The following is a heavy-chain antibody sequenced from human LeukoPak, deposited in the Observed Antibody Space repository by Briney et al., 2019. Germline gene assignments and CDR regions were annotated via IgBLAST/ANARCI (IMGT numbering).Heavy chain of an antibody. Sequence: SETLSLTCAVYGGSFSGYYWSWIRQPPGKGLEWIGEINHSGSTNYNPSLKSRVTISVDTSKNQFSLKLSSVTAADTAVYYCARVSGSQLRYNWFDPWGQGTLVTVSS. J-gene: IGHJ5*02. CDR1: GGSFSGYY. CDR2: INHSGST. V-gene: IGHV4-34*01. CDR3: ARVSGSQLRYNWFDP. D-gene: IGHD1-26*01.